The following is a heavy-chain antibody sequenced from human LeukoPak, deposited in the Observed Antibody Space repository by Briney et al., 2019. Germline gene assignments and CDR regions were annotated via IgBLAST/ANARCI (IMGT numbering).Heavy chain of an antibody. CDR2: LSGGGDST. V-gene: IGHV3-23*01. J-gene: IGHJ4*02. CDR3: ASTNDYGDY. Sequence: PGGSLRLSCEASGFTFSSNAMSWVRQAPGKGLEWVSALSGGGDSTYYADSVKGRFTISRDNAKNSLYLQMNSLRAEDTAVYYCASTNDYGDYWGQGTQVTVSS. CDR1: GFTFSSNA.